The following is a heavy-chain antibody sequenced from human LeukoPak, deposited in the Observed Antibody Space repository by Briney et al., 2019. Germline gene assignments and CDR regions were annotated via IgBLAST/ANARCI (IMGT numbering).Heavy chain of an antibody. Sequence: GGTLRLSCAASGFTFSSYGMSWARQAPGKGLEWVSAISGSGGSTYYADSVKGRFTISRDNSKNTLYLQMNSLRAEDTAVYYCAKYSSYYYYMDVWGKGTTVTISS. CDR2: ISGSGGST. CDR1: GFTFSSYG. J-gene: IGHJ6*03. V-gene: IGHV3-23*01. D-gene: IGHD6-13*01. CDR3: AKYSSYYYYMDV.